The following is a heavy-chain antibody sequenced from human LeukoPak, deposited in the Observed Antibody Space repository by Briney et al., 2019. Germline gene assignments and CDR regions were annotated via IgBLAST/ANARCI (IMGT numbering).Heavy chain of an antibody. J-gene: IGHJ4*02. CDR2: IYTSGST. Sequence: SETLSLTCTVSGGSISSYYWSWIRQPAGKGLEWIGRIYTSGSTNYNPSLKSRVTMSVDTSKNQFSLKLSSVTAADTAVYYCARAYYDILTGYSEAFDYWGQGTLVTVSS. V-gene: IGHV4-4*07. CDR3: ARAYYDILTGYSEAFDY. D-gene: IGHD3-9*01. CDR1: GGSISSYY.